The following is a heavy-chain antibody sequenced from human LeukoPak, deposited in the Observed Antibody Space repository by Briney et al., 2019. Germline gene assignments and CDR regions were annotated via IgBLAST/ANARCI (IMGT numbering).Heavy chain of an antibody. V-gene: IGHV3-33*01. CDR1: GFTFSSYG. CDR3: ARDMAPGNFDWFTADY. Sequence: GGSLRLSCAASGFTFSSYGMHWVRQAPGKGLEGVAVIWYDGSNKYYADSVKGRFTISRDNSKNTLFLQMNSLRAEDTAVYYCARDMAPGNFDWFTADYWGQGTLVTVSS. CDR2: IWYDGSNK. D-gene: IGHD3-9*01. J-gene: IGHJ4*02.